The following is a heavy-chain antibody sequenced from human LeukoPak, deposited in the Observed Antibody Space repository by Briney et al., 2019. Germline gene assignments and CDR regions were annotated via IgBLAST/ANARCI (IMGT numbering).Heavy chain of an antibody. D-gene: IGHD3-22*01. CDR3: ARGIYYYDSNGYHPFDY. V-gene: IGHV3-66*02. Sequence: GGSLRLSCAASGFTVSSNYMSWVRQAPGKGLEWVSVIYSDASTYYADSVKGRFTISRDNSKKTLYLQMNSLRAEDTAVYYCARGIYYYDSNGYHPFDYGRQGTLVTVSS. J-gene: IGHJ4*02. CDR1: GFTVSSNY. CDR2: IYSDAST.